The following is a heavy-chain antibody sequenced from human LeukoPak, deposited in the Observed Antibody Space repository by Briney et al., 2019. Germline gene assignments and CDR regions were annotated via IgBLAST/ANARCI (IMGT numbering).Heavy chain of an antibody. V-gene: IGHV3-21*01. D-gene: IGHD1-14*01. J-gene: IGHJ3*02. CDR2: ISSTSSYI. CDR1: GVTFSRNS. CDR3: ARTGRSDAFDI. Sequence: GGSLRLSCAASGVTFSRNSMNWVRQAPGKGLEWVSSISSTSSYIYYADSVKGRFTISRDNAKNSLYLQMNSLRAEDTAVYYCARTGRSDAFDIWGQGTMVTVSS.